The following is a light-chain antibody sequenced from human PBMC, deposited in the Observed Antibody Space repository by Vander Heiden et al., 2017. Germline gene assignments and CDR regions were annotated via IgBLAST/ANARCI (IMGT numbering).Light chain of an antibody. CDR2: LGS. CDR1: QSLLHSNGYNY. J-gene: IGKJ1*01. V-gene: IGKV2-28*01. Sequence: DIVMTQSQLSLPVTPEAPASIPCRSSQSLLHSNGYNYLDWYLQKPGQSPQLLIYLGSNRASGVPDRFSGSGSGTDFTLKISRVEAEDVGVYYCMQALQTPWTFGQGTKVEIK. CDR3: MQALQTPWT.